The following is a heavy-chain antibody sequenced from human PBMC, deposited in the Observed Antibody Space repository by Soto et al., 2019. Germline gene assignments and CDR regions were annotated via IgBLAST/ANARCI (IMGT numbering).Heavy chain of an antibody. J-gene: IGHJ4*02. V-gene: IGHV3-7*04. Sequence: PGGSLRLSCVGSGFTFSSNWMTWVRQAPGKGLEWVGNIRQDGSEKNYVDSVKGRFTISRDNANNSLYLQMNSLRAEDTAVYYCAREIVVARGASYFDYWGPGTLVTVSS. CDR3: AREIVVARGASYFDY. CDR1: GFTFSSNW. CDR2: IRQDGSEK. D-gene: IGHD2-2*01.